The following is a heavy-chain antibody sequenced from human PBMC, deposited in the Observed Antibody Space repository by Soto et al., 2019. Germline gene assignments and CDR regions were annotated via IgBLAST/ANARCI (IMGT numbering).Heavy chain of an antibody. CDR2: INAGNGNT. Sequence: QVQLVQSGAEVKKPGASVKVSCKASGYTFTSYAMHWVRQAPGQRLEWMGWINAGNGNTKYSQKFQGRVTITRDTSASKAYMELSSLRSEDTAVYYCATDCSSTSCRDDAFDIWGQGTMVTVSS. D-gene: IGHD2-2*01. V-gene: IGHV1-3*01. CDR3: ATDCSSTSCRDDAFDI. CDR1: GYTFTSYA. J-gene: IGHJ3*02.